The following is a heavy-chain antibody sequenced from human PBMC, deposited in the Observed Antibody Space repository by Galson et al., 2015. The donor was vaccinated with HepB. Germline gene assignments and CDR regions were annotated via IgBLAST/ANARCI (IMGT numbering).Heavy chain of an antibody. Sequence: ALRLPRAVSGFTFDRYAMDRVPPAPGKGLEWVAVISYDGSNKYYAGSVKGRFTISRDNSKNTLYLQMNSLRAEDTAVYYCARGGDIVVVVADFDYWGQGTLVTVSS. CDR3: ARGGDIVVVVADFDY. D-gene: IGHD2-15*01. J-gene: IGHJ4*02. V-gene: IGHV3-30*04. CDR2: ISYDGSNK. CDR1: GFTFDRYA.